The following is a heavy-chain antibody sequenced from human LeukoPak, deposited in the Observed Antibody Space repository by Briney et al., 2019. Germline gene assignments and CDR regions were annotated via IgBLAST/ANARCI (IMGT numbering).Heavy chain of an antibody. CDR2: IVYDGRNQ. CDR3: VKSMLGGYRLLIDP. CDR1: GFTFSYYG. D-gene: IGHD5-12*01. J-gene: IGHJ5*02. V-gene: IGHV3-30*18. Sequence: GKSLRLSCAASGFTFSYYGIHWVRQVPGKGLEWVAGIVYDGRNQFYADPVKGRFTISRDNSKNTLFLQMNSLRAEDTAVYYCVKSMLGGYRLLIDPWGQGTLVTVSS.